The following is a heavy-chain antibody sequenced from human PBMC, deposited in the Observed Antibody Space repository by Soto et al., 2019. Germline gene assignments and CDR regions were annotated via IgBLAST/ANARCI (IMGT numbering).Heavy chain of an antibody. D-gene: IGHD3-9*01. CDR2: ISGSGGST. Sequence: PGGSLRLSCAASGFTFSSYAMSWVRQAPGKGLEWVSAISGSGGSTYYADSVKGRFTISRDNSKNTLYLQMNSLRAEDTAVYYCAKVLLIDILSSYYYYYGMDVWGQGTTVTVSS. V-gene: IGHV3-23*01. CDR1: GFTFSSYA. CDR3: AKVLLIDILSSYYYYYGMDV. J-gene: IGHJ6*02.